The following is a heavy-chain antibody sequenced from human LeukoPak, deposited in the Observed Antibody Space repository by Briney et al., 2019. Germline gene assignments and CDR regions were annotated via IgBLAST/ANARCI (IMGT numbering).Heavy chain of an antibody. CDR2: IGTAGDT. CDR1: GFTFSSYD. D-gene: IGHD3-10*01. CDR3: AKDLTMVRGVIDY. J-gene: IGHJ4*02. Sequence: GGSLRLSCAASGFTFSSYDMHWVRQATGKGLEWVSAIGTAGDTYYPGSVKGRFTISRDNSKSTLYLQMNSLRAEDTAVYYCAKDLTMVRGVIDYWGQGTLVTVSS. V-gene: IGHV3-13*01.